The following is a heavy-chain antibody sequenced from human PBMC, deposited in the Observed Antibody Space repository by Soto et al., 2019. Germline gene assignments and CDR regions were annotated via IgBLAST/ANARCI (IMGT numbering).Heavy chain of an antibody. D-gene: IGHD6-19*01. CDR1: GASISSVRW. Sequence: QVQLQESGPGLVKPSGTLSLTCVVSGASISSVRWWSWVRQPPGKGLEWIGEIYHGGDTNYNPSLKSRLTMSVDTSKNHFSLKLISVTAADTAMYYCATTDSGWPTFEAYWGQGTLVTVSS. CDR2: IYHGGDT. J-gene: IGHJ4*02. CDR3: ATTDSGWPTFEAY. V-gene: IGHV4-4*02.